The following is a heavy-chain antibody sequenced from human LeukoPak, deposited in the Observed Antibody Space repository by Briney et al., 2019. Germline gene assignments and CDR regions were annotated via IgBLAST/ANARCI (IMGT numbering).Heavy chain of an antibody. J-gene: IGHJ3*02. Sequence: ASVKVSCKASGYTFTGYYMHWVRQAPGQGLEWMGRISAYNGNTNYAQKLQGRVTMTTDTSTSTAYMELRSLRSDDTAVYYCARPTYYYDSSGYPGAFDIWGQGTMVTVSS. V-gene: IGHV1-18*04. CDR1: GYTFTGYY. CDR2: ISAYNGNT. D-gene: IGHD3-22*01. CDR3: ARPTYYYDSSGYPGAFDI.